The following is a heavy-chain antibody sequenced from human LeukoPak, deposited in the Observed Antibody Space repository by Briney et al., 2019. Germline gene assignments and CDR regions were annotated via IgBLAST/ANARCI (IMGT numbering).Heavy chain of an antibody. Sequence: ASVKVSCQASGYTFTGYYMHWVRQAPGQGLEWMGWINPNSGGTNYPQKFQGRVTMTRDTSISTAYMELSRLRSDDTAVYYCAGGIYSNYEGFDYWGQGTLVTVSS. V-gene: IGHV1-2*02. CDR2: INPNSGGT. CDR3: AGGIYSNYEGFDY. D-gene: IGHD4-11*01. CDR1: GYTFTGYY. J-gene: IGHJ4*02.